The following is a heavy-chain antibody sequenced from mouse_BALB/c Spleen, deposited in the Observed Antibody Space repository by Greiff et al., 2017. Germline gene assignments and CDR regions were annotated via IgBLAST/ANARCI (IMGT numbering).Heavy chain of an antibody. Sequence: QVQLQQSGAELARPGASVKMSCKASGYTFTSYTMHWVKQRPGQGLEWIGYINPSSGYTNYNQKFKDKATLTADKSSSTAYMQLSSLTSEDSAVYYCAREDGYAYAMDYWGQGTSVTVSS. D-gene: IGHD2-2*01. V-gene: IGHV1-4*01. J-gene: IGHJ4*01. CDR2: INPSSGYT. CDR1: GYTFTSYT. CDR3: AREDGYAYAMDY.